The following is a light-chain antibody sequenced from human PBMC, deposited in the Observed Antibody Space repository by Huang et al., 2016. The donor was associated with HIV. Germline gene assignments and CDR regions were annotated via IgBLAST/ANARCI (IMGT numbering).Light chain of an antibody. CDR1: QSIDTY. V-gene: IGKV3-11*01. CDR2: DAS. Sequence: EIVLIQSPATLSLSPGERVTLSCGASQSIDTYLAWYQQKPGQAPRLVIYDASNRATSVPARFSGSGYGTDFTLTISSQEPEDFAVYYCQQRFNWPLTFGGGTKVEIK. J-gene: IGKJ4*01. CDR3: QQRFNWPLT.